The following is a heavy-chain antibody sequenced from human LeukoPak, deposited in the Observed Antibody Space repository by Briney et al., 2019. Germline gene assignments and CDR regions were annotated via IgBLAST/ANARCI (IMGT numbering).Heavy chain of an antibody. CDR2: ISYDGSNK. V-gene: IGHV3-30*04. D-gene: IGHD2-21*02. Sequence: GGSLRLSCAASGFTFSSYAMHWVRQAPGKGLEWVAVISYDGSNKYYADSVKGRFTISRDNSKNTLYLQMNSLRAEDTAVYYCAREAYCGGVCYPQDYYYYGMDVWGQGTTVTVSS. CDR3: AREAYCGGVCYPQDYYYYGMDV. CDR1: GFTFSSYA. J-gene: IGHJ6*02.